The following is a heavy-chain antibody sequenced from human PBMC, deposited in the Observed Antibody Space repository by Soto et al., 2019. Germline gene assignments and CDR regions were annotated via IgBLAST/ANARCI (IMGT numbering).Heavy chain of an antibody. V-gene: IGHV1-2*02. CDR3: GRGRSGQIVVFY. CDR1: GYTFTGHY. D-gene: IGHD5-12*01. Sequence: ASVKVSCKASGYTFTGHYIHWVRQAPEQGPEWMGEIGPESGATRYAQKFQGRVTMTMDMSITTVYMELSSLRPDDTAVYYCGRGRSGQIVVFYWGQGTPVTVSS. J-gene: IGHJ4*02. CDR2: IGPESGAT.